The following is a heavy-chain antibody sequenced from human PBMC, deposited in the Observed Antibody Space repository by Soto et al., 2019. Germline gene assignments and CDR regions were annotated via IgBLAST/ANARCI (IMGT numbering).Heavy chain of an antibody. V-gene: IGHV1-24*01. Sequence: ASVXVAFRVFGHTLTEVSIHGVRRAAGKGLEWMGGFDPEGGEAIYAQKWHGRVTVTEDTVTDTAYMELSGLKSDDTAVYYCAPPTKLSGPMTTNINFDFCGQRPPVNVYS. CDR1: GHTLTEVS. D-gene: IGHD1-1*01. J-gene: IGHJ4*02. CDR3: APPTKLSGPMTTNINFDF. CDR2: FDPEGGEA.